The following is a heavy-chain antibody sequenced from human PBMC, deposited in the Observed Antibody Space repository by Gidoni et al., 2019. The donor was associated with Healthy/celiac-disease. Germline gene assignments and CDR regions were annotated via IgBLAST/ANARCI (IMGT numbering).Heavy chain of an antibody. Sequence: EVQLVQSGAEVQKPGESLKFSCKVSVYSFTSYWIGWVRQMPGKGLEWMGIIYPGDSDTRYSPSFQGQVNISADKSISTAYLQGSSLKASDTAMYDCGRRRGGGYYFDYWGQGTLVTVSS. CDR3: GRRRGGGYYFDY. J-gene: IGHJ4*02. CDR2: IYPGDSDT. CDR1: VYSFTSYW. V-gene: IGHV5-51*01. D-gene: IGHD2-15*01.